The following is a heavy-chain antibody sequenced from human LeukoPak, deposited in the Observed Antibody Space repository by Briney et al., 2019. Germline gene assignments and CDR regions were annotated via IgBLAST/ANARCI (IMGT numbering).Heavy chain of an antibody. D-gene: IGHD5-18*01. Sequence: PGGSLRLSCAASGFTFNSYSMNWVRQAPGKGLEWSSSISSTLSYIYYADSLKGRFTISRDNAKNSLYLQMNSLRAEDTAVYYCARVSDTSGYSYGSIDYWGQGTLATVSS. V-gene: IGHV3-21*01. CDR1: GFTFNSYS. CDR2: ISSTLSYI. CDR3: ARVSDTSGYSYGSIDY. J-gene: IGHJ4*02.